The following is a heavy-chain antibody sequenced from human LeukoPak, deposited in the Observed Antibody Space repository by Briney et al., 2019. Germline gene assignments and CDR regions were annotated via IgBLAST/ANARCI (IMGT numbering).Heavy chain of an antibody. CDR1: GFTFSSYG. Sequence: GGTLRLSCAASGFTFSSYGMSWVRQAPGKGLEWVSAISGSGGSTYYADSVKGRFTISRDNAKNTLYLQMNSLRAEDTAVYYCARAVGMYSSGWYYAFDIWGQGTMVTVSS. J-gene: IGHJ3*02. D-gene: IGHD6-19*01. CDR3: ARAVGMYSSGWYYAFDI. CDR2: ISGSGGST. V-gene: IGHV3-23*01.